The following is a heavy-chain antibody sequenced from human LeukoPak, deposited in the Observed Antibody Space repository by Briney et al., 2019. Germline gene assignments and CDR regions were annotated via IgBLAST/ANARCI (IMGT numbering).Heavy chain of an antibody. CDR1: GASISSGGYS. CDR3: ARGSPAWLNNWFDP. CDR2: IYYSGNT. Sequence: PSETLSLTCAVSGASISSGGYSWTWIRQPPGKGLEWIGHIYYSGNTYYNPSLKSRVTISVDTSKNQFSLKVNSVTAADTAVYYCARGSPAWLNNWFDPWGQGMLVTVSS. V-gene: IGHV4-30-4*07. J-gene: IGHJ5*02. D-gene: IGHD5-12*01.